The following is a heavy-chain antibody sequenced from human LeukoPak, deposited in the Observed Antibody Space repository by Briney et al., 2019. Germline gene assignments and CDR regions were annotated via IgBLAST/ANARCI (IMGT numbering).Heavy chain of an antibody. J-gene: IGHJ1*01. V-gene: IGHV3-23*01. CDR3: AIMHGYYDGSGYWVQ. CDR1: GFTFGSYG. D-gene: IGHD3-22*01. Sequence: GGSLGLSCAASGFTFGSYGMSWVRQAPGKGLEWVSFITPNADRTSYADSVEGRFTISRDNPRNTLYMQMNSLRDEDTAVYYCAIMHGYYDGSGYWVQWGQGTLVTVSS. CDR2: ITPNADRT.